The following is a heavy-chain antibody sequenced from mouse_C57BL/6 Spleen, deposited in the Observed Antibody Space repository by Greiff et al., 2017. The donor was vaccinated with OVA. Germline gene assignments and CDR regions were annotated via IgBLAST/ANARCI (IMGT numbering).Heavy chain of an antibody. V-gene: IGHV1-26*01. CDR3: ARSRGNDY. CDR2: INPNNGGT. Sequence: EVQLQQSGPELVKPGASVKISCKASGYTFTDYYMNWVKQSHGKSLEWIGDINPNNGGTSYNQKFKGKATLTVDKSSSTAYMELRSLTSEDSAVYYCARSRGNDYWGQGTTLTVSS. J-gene: IGHJ2*01. D-gene: IGHD2-1*01. CDR1: GYTFTDYY.